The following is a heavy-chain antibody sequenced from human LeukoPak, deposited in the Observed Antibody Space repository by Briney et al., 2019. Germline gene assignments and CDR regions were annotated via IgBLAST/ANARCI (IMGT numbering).Heavy chain of an antibody. V-gene: IGHV1-8*03. Sequence: ASVKVSCKASGYTFTSYDINWVRQATGQGLEWMGWMNPNSGNTGYAQKFQGRVTITRNTSISTAYMELSSLRSDDTAVYYCARDGYRSSTSCTNYYYYYMDVWGKGTTVTVSS. CDR3: ARDGYRSSTSCTNYYYYYMDV. CDR2: MNPNSGNT. CDR1: GYTFTSYD. D-gene: IGHD2-2*01. J-gene: IGHJ6*03.